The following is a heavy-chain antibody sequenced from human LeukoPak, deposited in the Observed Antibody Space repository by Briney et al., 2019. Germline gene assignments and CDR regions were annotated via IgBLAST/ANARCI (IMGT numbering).Heavy chain of an antibody. Sequence: QPGGSLRLSCAASGFTVSSNYMAWVRQPPGKGLEWVSVIFGGGGTYYAGSVRGRFTISRDNSQNTLFLQMNSLRAEDTAVYYCASWPGAWYGEDYWGQGTRVTVSS. D-gene: IGHD3-10*01. CDR2: IFGGGGT. CDR3: ASWPGAWYGEDY. V-gene: IGHV3-53*01. J-gene: IGHJ4*02. CDR1: GFTVSSNY.